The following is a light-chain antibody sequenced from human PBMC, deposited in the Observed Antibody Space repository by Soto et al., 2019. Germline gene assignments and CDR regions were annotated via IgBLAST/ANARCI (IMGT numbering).Light chain of an antibody. CDR3: QQLNSYPLT. J-gene: IGKJ4*01. V-gene: IGKV1-9*01. Sequence: LQLTQSPSFLSASVGDRVTITCRAGQGISSYLAWYQQKPGKAPKLLIYAASTLQSGVPSRFSGSGSGTEFTLTISSLQPEDFATYYCQQLNSYPLTFGGGTKVDIK. CDR1: QGISSY. CDR2: AAS.